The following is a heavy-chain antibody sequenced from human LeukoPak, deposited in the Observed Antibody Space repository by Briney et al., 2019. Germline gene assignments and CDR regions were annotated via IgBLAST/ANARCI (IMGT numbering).Heavy chain of an antibody. D-gene: IGHD3-10*01. CDR3: ARGSASGSRYPFDY. J-gene: IGHJ4*02. Sequence: ASVKVSCKPSGYTFTDYYLHWVRQAPGQGLEWMGYINPNNGGTNYAQKFQGRVTMTRDTSISTAYMELTRLTSDDTAIYSCARGSASGSRYPFDYWGQGTLVTVSS. CDR2: INPNNGGT. V-gene: IGHV1-2*02. CDR1: GYTFTDYY.